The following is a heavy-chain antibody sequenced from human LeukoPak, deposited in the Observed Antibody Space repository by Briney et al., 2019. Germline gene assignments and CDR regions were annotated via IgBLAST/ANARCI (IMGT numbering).Heavy chain of an antibody. V-gene: IGHV1-2*02. J-gene: IGHJ4*02. Sequence: ASVKVSCKVSGYTFTDYYMHWVRQAPGQGLEWMGWINPNSGGTNYAQKFQGRVTMTRDTSISTAYMELSRLRSDDTAVYYCASPGNYGSGSSFDYWGQGTLVTVSS. D-gene: IGHD3-10*01. CDR2: INPNSGGT. CDR1: GYTFTDYY. CDR3: ASPGNYGSGSSFDY.